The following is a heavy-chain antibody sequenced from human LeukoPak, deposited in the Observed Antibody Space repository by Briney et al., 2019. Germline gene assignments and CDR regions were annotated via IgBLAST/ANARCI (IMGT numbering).Heavy chain of an antibody. V-gene: IGHV3-33*01. CDR2: IWYDGSNK. CDR3: ARELSPVVKYYYDD. Sequence: PGRSLRLSCAASGFTFSSYGMHWLRQAPGKGLEWVAVIWYDGSNKYYADSVKGRFTISRDNSKNTLYLQMNSLRVEDTAVYYCARELSPVVKYYYDDWGREPWSPSPQ. J-gene: IGHJ4*02. D-gene: IGHD3-22*01. CDR1: GFTFSSYG.